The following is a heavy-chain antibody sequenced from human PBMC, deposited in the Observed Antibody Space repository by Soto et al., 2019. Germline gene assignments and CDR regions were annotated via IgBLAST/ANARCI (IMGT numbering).Heavy chain of an antibody. Sequence: PSETLSLTCTVSGGSISSHYWSWIRQPPGKGLEWIGYIYYSGSTHYNPSLKSRVTISVDTSKNQFSLKLSSVTAADTAVYYCVRDRALDSTGHWFDFWGQGTLVTVSS. CDR2: IYYSGST. CDR3: VRDRALDSTGHWFDF. D-gene: IGHD1-1*01. V-gene: IGHV4-59*11. J-gene: IGHJ5*01. CDR1: GGSISSHY.